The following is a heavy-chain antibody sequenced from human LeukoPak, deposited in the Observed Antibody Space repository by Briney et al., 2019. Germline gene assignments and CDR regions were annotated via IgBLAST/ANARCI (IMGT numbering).Heavy chain of an antibody. CDR2: INHSGST. CDR1: GGSVSSDSYY. D-gene: IGHD3-22*01. J-gene: IGHJ3*02. Sequence: PSETLSLTCTVSGGSVSSDSYYWSWIRQPPGKGLEWIGEINHSGSTNYNPSLKSRVTISVDTSKNQFSLKLSSVTAADTAVYYCARVLHDYYDSSGYSDRHAFDIWGQGTMVTVSS. CDR3: ARVLHDYYDSSGYSDRHAFDI. V-gene: IGHV4-61*01.